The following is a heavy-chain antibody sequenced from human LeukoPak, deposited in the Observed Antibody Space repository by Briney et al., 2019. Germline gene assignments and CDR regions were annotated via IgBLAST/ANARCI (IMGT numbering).Heavy chain of an antibody. CDR2: MQYDGSVE. J-gene: IGHJ4*02. Sequence: PGRSLRLSFVASGFSFSNYGTHWVRQAPGKGLEWVTFMQYDGSVEFYADSVKGRFTISRDNSKSTLYLQMNSLRAEDTAVYYCAKRGRGHYYGSGSYRGSYGYWGQGTLVTVSS. V-gene: IGHV3-30*02. CDR3: AKRGRGHYYGSGSYRGSYGY. CDR1: GFSFSNYG. D-gene: IGHD3-10*01.